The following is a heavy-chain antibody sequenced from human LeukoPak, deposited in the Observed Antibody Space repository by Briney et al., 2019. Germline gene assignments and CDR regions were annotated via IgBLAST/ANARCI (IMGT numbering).Heavy chain of an antibody. J-gene: IGHJ4*02. CDR2: INPNSGDT. D-gene: IGHD6-13*01. CDR1: GYTFTGYF. V-gene: IGHV1-2*02. Sequence: ASVKVSCKASGYTFTGYFMRWVRQAPGQGLEWMGWINPNSGDTNYAQKFQGRVTMTRDTSISTAYMELSRLRSDDTAVYYCARVPYSGSWYGVWGQGTLVTVSS. CDR3: ARVPYSGSWYGV.